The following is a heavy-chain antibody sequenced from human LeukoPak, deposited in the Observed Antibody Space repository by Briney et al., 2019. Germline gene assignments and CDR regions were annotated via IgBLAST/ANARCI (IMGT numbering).Heavy chain of an antibody. D-gene: IGHD3-22*01. Sequence: SETLSLTCIVSGGSMRNYYWSWIRQSPGKGLEWIAHMYYSGSSVGNPSLKSRVTISVDTSKNQFSLKLRSVTAADTAVYYCARGDRYWYIDLWGRGTLVTVSS. CDR3: ARGDRYWYIDL. V-gene: IGHV4-59*01. J-gene: IGHJ2*01. CDR2: MYYSGSS. CDR1: GGSMRNYY.